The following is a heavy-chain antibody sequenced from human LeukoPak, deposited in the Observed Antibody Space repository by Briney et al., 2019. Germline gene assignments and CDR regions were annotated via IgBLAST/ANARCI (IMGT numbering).Heavy chain of an antibody. Sequence: ASVKVSCKASGYTFISYYMHWVRQAPGQGPEWMGVINPSGGSTRYAQKFQGRVTMTRDTSTSTVYVELSSLRSEDTAVYYCAREPQGDSSGYDAFDIWGQGTMVTVSS. CDR2: INPSGGST. J-gene: IGHJ3*02. D-gene: IGHD3-22*01. V-gene: IGHV1-46*01. CDR1: GYTFISYY. CDR3: AREPQGDSSGYDAFDI.